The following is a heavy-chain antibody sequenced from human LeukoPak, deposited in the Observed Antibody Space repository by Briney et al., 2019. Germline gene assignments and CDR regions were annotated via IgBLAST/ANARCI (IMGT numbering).Heavy chain of an antibody. CDR1: GGSIGGDH. Sequence: SETLSLTCTVSGGSIGGDHWNWIRQPPGKGLEWIGYIYSSGNTNYNPSLKSRVTISVDMSKNQFSLKLSSVTAADTAVYYCARRNDFGIWGQGTMVTVSS. CDR3: ARRNDFGI. CDR2: IYSSGNT. V-gene: IGHV4-59*08. J-gene: IGHJ3*02.